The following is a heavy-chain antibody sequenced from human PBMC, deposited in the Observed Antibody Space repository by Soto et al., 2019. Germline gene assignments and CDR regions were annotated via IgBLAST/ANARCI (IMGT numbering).Heavy chain of an antibody. J-gene: IGHJ4*02. Sequence: GGSLRLSCAASGFTFSSYWMSWVRQAPGKGLEWVANIKQDGSEKYYVDSVKGRFTISRDNAKNSLYLQMNSLRAEDTAVYYCARKLEYYDFWSGYYPKSGPFDYWGQGTLVTVSS. CDR2: IKQDGSEK. CDR3: ARKLEYYDFWSGYYPKSGPFDY. D-gene: IGHD3-3*01. V-gene: IGHV3-7*01. CDR1: GFTFSSYW.